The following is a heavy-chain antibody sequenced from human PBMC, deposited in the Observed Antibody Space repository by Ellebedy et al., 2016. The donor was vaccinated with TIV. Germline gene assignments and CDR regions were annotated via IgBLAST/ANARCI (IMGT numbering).Heavy chain of an antibody. V-gene: IGHV3-66*01. CDR1: GFTVSNNY. Sequence: GESLKISCAASGFTVSNNYMSWVRQAPGKGLEWVSVIYSGGNTHYADSVKGRFTISRDSSDNTVYLQMNSLRVEDTAVYYCATGYAQNGQWGQGTLVTVSS. CDR3: ATGYAQNGQ. D-gene: IGHD2-8*01. CDR2: IYSGGNT. J-gene: IGHJ4*02.